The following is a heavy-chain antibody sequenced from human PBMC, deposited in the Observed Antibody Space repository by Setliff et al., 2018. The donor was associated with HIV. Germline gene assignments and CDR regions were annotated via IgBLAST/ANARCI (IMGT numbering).Heavy chain of an antibody. D-gene: IGHD6-13*01. CDR1: GGSVSSKSFY. CDR3: VRGDYRIIAAAGSGWFDP. V-gene: IGHV4-39*01. J-gene: IGHJ5*02. CDR2: IRYSGTT. Sequence: SETLSLTCTVSGGSVSSKSFYWGWIRQPPGRGLEWIGSIRYSGTTHYNPSLKSRVTISVDTSNNQFSLKLRFVTTADTAVYYCVRGDYRIIAAAGSGWFDPWGQGTLVTVSS.